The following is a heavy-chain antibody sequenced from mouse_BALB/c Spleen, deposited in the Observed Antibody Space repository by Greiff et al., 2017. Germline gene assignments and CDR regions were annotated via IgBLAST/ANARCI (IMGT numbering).Heavy chain of an antibody. CDR3: ARGGLRRSAMDY. D-gene: IGHD2-4*01. CDR1: GFTFSSYA. J-gene: IGHJ4*01. CDR2: ISSGGST. V-gene: IGHV5-6-5*01. Sequence: DVKLVESGGGLVKPGGSLKLSCAASGFTFSSYAMSWVRQTPEKRLEWVASISSGGSTYYPDSVKGRITISRDNARNILYLQMSSLRSEDTAMYYCARGGLRRSAMDYWGQGTSVTVSS.